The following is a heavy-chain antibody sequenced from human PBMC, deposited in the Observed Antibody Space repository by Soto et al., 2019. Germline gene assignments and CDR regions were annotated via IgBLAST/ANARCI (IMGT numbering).Heavy chain of an antibody. CDR2: INPNSGGT. V-gene: IGHV1-2*02. Sequence: QVQLVQSGAEVKKPGASVKVSCKASGYTFTGYYMHWVRQAPGQGLEWLGWINPNSGGTNYAQKFQGRVNMTRETSISTAYMELSRLRSDDTAVYYCANSWYSDYYYGMDVWGQGTTVTVSS. CDR3: ANSWYSDYYYGMDV. J-gene: IGHJ6*02. D-gene: IGHD6-13*01. CDR1: GYTFTGYY.